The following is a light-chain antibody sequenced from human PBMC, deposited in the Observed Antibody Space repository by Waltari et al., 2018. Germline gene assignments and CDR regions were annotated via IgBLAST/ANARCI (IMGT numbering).Light chain of an antibody. J-gene: IGLJ3*02. CDR2: SNN. V-gene: IGLV1-44*01. CDR3: AAWDDSLNAVV. Sequence: QSVVTQPPSASGTPGPRVTIPCSGSSSNIGRNTVNWYQQLPGTAPKLLFYSNNQRPSGVPDRFSGSKSGTSASLAISGLQSEDEADYYCAAWDDSLNAVVFGGGTKLTVL. CDR1: SSNIGRNT.